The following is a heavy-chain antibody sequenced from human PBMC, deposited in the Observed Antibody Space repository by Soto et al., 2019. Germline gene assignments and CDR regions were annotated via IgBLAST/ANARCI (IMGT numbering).Heavy chain of an antibody. CDR3: ARFNSGNYYDAFDI. Sequence: SETLSLTCAVSGGSISSSNWWSWVRQPPGKGLEWIGEIYHSGSTNYNPSLKSRVTISVDKSKNQFSLKLSSVTAADTAVYYCARFNSGNYYDAFDIWGQGTMVTVSS. CDR2: IYHSGST. V-gene: IGHV4-4*02. CDR1: GGSISSSNW. J-gene: IGHJ3*02. D-gene: IGHD1-26*01.